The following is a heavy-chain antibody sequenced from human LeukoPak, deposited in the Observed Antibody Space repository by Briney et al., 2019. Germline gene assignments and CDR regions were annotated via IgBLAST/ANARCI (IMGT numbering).Heavy chain of an antibody. D-gene: IGHD2-2*01. J-gene: IGHJ5*02. Sequence: SQTLSLTCAISGDSVSSNSAAWNWIRQSPSRGLEWLGRTYYRSKWYNDYAVSVKSRITINPDTSKNQFSLQLNSVTPEDTAVYYCARDRCSSTSCLRGYNWFDPWGQGTLVTVSS. CDR1: GDSVSSNSAA. CDR3: ARDRCSSTSCLRGYNWFDP. V-gene: IGHV6-1*01. CDR2: TYYRSKWYN.